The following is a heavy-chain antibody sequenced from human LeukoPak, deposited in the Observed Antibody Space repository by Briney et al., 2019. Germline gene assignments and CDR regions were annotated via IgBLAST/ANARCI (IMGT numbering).Heavy chain of an antibody. Sequence: SETLSLTCTVSGGSISSNYWCWIRQPARKGLEWIGRIYTSGSTNYSPAHKSRVAMSVDTSRNQFSLKLSSVTAADTAVYYCARGFGAAAGDYWGQGTLVTVSS. CDR3: ARGFGAAAGDY. CDR2: IYTSGST. CDR1: GGSISSNY. V-gene: IGHV4-4*07. J-gene: IGHJ4*01. D-gene: IGHD6-13*01.